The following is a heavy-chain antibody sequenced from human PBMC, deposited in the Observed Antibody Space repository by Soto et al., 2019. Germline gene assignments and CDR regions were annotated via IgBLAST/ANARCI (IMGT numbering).Heavy chain of an antibody. CDR3: ARGGVRLWVPFDY. D-gene: IGHD3-16*01. Sequence: QVQLQESGPGLVKPSQTLSLTCTVSGGSISSGGYYWSWIRQHPGKGLEWIGYIYYSGSTYYNPSLKGRGTISVDTSKNQFSLKLSSVTAADTAVYYCARGGVRLWVPFDYWGQGTLVTVSS. V-gene: IGHV4-31*03. CDR1: GGSISSGGYY. CDR2: IYYSGST. J-gene: IGHJ4*02.